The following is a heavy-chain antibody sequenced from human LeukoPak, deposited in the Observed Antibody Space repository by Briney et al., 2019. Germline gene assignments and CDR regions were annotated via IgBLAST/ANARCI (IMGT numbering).Heavy chain of an antibody. J-gene: IGHJ3*02. CDR2: IIPIFGTA. D-gene: IGHD2-2*01. CDR1: GGTFSSYA. Sequence: GASVKVSCKASGGTFSSYANSWVRQAPGQGLEWMGGIIPIFGTANYAQKFQGRVTITAHESTSTAYMELSSLRSEDTAVYYCARDRIRRELQRWYQLLQEGDAFDIWGQGTMVTVSS. V-gene: IGHV1-69*13. CDR3: ARDRIRRELQRWYQLLQEGDAFDI.